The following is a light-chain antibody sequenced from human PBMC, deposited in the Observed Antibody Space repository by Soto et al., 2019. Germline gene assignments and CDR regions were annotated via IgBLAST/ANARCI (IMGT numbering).Light chain of an antibody. J-gene: IGKJ5*01. CDR2: GAS. CDR3: QQYGSSPR. V-gene: IGKV3-20*01. CDR1: QGVSSY. Sequence: DIVLTQSPATLSLSPGERATPSCRASQGVSSYLAWYQQKPGQAPRLLIYGASSRATGIPDRFSGSGSGTDFTLTISRLEPEDFAVYYCQQYGSSPRFGQGTRLEIK.